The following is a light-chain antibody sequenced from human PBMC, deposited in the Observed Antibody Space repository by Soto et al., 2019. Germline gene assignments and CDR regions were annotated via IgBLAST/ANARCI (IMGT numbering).Light chain of an antibody. CDR3: QQCGGSSRT. CDR1: QSVRNNY. V-gene: IGKV3-20*01. J-gene: IGKJ1*01. CDR2: ETY. Sequence: IGLTQSPDTLSFSPGERVTLSCRASQSVRNNYLAWYQQKPGQAPRLLIYETYRRATGIPDRFSGSGSGIDFTLTISRLEPEDFAVYLCQQCGGSSRTFGLGTKV.